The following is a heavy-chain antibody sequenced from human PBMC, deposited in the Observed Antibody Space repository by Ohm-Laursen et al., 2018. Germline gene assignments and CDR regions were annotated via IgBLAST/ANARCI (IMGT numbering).Heavy chain of an antibody. CDR2: IYHSGST. J-gene: IGHJ6*02. Sequence: GTLSLTCTVSGGSISSYYWSWIRQPPGKGLEWIGYIYHSGSTYYNPSLKSRVTISVDTSKNQFSLKLSSVTAADTAVYYCARQISIAARTYYYYGMDVWGQGTTVTVSS. CDR3: ARQISIAARTYYYYGMDV. D-gene: IGHD6-6*01. CDR1: GGSISSYY. V-gene: IGHV4-59*06.